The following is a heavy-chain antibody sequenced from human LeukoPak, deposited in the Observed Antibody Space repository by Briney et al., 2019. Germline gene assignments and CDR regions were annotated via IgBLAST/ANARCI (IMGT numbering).Heavy chain of an antibody. D-gene: IGHD6-13*01. CDR1: GGSISSSSYY. CDR2: IYYSGST. Sequence: PSETLSLTCTVSGGSISSSSYYWGWIRQPPGKGLEWIGSIYYSGSTYYNPSLKSRVTISVDTSKNQFSLKLSSVTAADTAVYYCARRSQQQLVGYFDYWGQGTLVTVSS. V-gene: IGHV4-39*01. CDR3: ARRSQQQLVGYFDY. J-gene: IGHJ4*02.